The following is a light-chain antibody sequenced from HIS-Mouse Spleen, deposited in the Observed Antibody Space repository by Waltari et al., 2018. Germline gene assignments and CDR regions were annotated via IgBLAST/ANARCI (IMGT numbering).Light chain of an antibody. V-gene: IGLV1-47*01. CDR2: RNN. CDR3: AAWDDSLSGPV. J-gene: IGLJ3*02. CDR1: SSNIGSTH. Sequence: QSVLTQPPSASGTPGQRVTISCSGSSSNIGSTHVYWYQQLPGTAPKLLIYRNNQRPSGVPDRFSGSKSGPSASLAISGLRSEDEADYYCAAWDDSLSGPVFGGGTKLTVL.